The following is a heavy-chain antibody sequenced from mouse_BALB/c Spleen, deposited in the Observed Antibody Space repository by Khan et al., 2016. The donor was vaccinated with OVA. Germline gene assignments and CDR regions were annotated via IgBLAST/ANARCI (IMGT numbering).Heavy chain of an antibody. CDR2: IWAGGSK. CDR3: AKDPPYYGMDY. V-gene: IGHV2-6-5*01. CDR1: GFSLTDYA. Sequence: VQLQESGPGLVAPSQSLSITCTASGFSLTDYAVSWIRQPPGKGLEWIGVIWAGGSKSYNSEPNYRLSISKDNSKSQVFLKVNRLQTDDAAMYYCAKDPPYYGMDYWGQGTSVTVSS. J-gene: IGHJ4*01.